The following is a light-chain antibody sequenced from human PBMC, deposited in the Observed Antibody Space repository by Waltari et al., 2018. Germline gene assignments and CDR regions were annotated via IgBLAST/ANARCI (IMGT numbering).Light chain of an antibody. CDR1: QTVLYTSNNKNY. Sequence: DIVMTQSPDSLAVSLGERATINCKSSQTVLYTSNNKNYLAWYQQKPGQPPKLLVYWASTRGFGVPGLFSGSGSGTDFTLTISSLQAEDVAVYYCQQYYTTPSITFGQGTRLEIK. V-gene: IGKV4-1*01. J-gene: IGKJ5*01. CDR2: WAS. CDR3: QQYYTTPSIT.